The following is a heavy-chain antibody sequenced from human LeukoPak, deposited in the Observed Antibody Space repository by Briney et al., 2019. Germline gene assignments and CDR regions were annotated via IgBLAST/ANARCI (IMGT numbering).Heavy chain of an antibody. D-gene: IGHD6-6*01. CDR1: GFTFSSYS. Sequence: GGSLRLSCAASGFTFSSYSMNWVRQAPGKGLEWVSSISSSSSSIYYADSVKGRFTISRDNAKNSLYLQMNSLRVEDTAVYYCARNAYSSSLFDYWGQGTLVTVSS. CDR3: ARNAYSSSLFDY. CDR2: ISSSSSSI. V-gene: IGHV3-21*01. J-gene: IGHJ4*02.